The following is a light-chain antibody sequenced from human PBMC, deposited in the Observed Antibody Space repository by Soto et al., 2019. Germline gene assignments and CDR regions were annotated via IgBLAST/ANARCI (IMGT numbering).Light chain of an antibody. CDR1: QSVSDN. Sequence: EIVMTQSPATLSVSPVERVALSCRASQSVSDNLAWYQQKPGQAPRLLIYGDSTRATGIPARFSGSGSGTEFTLTISSLQSEDVAVYYCQQYHKWPPSTFGQGTKVEIK. V-gene: IGKV3D-15*01. CDR3: QQYHKWPPST. J-gene: IGKJ1*01. CDR2: GDS.